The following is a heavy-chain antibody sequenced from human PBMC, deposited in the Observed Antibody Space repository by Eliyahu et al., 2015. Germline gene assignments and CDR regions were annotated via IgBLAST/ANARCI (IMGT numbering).Heavy chain of an antibody. V-gene: IGHV3-30*15. J-gene: IGHJ6*02. CDR1: GFAFDTYP. CDR2: ISFDGVTV. CDR3: ARDIGLSGDDFHYYGLDV. Sequence: AQLVESGGGVVHPGRSLTLSCAASGFAFDTYPLYWVRQAPGKGPEWLAVISFDGVTVYYADSVKGRFIVSRDNSRNILFLQMSYLRLDDSGVYFCARDIGLSGDDFHYYGLDVWGQGTTVTVSS. D-gene: IGHD4-17*01.